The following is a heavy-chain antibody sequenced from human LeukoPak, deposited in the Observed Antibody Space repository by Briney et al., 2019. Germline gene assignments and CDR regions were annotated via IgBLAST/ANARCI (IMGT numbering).Heavy chain of an antibody. CDR2: VSSSSSTI. CDR3: AKGAHRTNYYDSSGYYPYYFDY. Sequence: GGSLRLSCAASGFTFSSYSMNWVRQAPGKGLEWVSYVSSSSSTIYYADSVKGRFTISRDNSKNTLYLQMNSLRAEDTAVYYCAKGAHRTNYYDSSGYYPYYFDYWGQGTLVTVSS. V-gene: IGHV3-48*01. J-gene: IGHJ4*02. D-gene: IGHD3-22*01. CDR1: GFTFSSYS.